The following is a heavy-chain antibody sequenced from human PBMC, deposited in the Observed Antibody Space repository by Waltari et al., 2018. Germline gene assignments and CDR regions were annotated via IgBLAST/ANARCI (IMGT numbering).Heavy chain of an antibody. V-gene: IGHV3-7*03. D-gene: IGHD2-2*01. CDR2: IKYDGSAT. J-gene: IGHJ4*02. Sequence: EVQLMESGGGLVQPGGSLRLSCAASGFSFSAYWMTWVRQAPGKGLEGVANIKYDGSATYHGDSVNGRFTISRDNAKNSLYLQMNDVSAEDTAIYYCARGSTGYVRVWDCWGQGTVVTVSS. CDR1: GFSFSAYW. CDR3: ARGSTGYVRVWDC.